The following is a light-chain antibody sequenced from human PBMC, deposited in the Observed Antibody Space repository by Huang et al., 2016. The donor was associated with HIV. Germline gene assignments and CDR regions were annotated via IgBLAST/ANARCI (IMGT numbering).Light chain of an antibody. J-gene: IGKJ1*01. CDR3: QQYNDWPEGT. CDR2: GAS. Sequence: EVVMTQSPATVSVSPGEGATLSCRASQSVDTNVAWDQQKPGQAPRLLIYGASTRATGIPARFSGIGSGTEFTLTISSLQSEDFAVYYCQQYNDWPEGTFGQGTKVDVK. V-gene: IGKV3-15*01. CDR1: QSVDTN.